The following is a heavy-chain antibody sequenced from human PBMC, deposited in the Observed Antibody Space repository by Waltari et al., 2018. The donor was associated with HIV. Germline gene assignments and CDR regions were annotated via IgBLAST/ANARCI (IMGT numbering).Heavy chain of an antibody. CDR2: IYHRGSP. Sequence: QVRLQESGPGLVKPSGTLSLTCTVSDASITSHNWWSWVRQRQPLGKGLECIGEIYHRGSPNYSPALKSRVTISLDKSKNRFSLKLNSVTAAGTAVYYCARLPDTPGVTWGRWFDRWGQGTLVTVSS. D-gene: IGHD3-3*01. J-gene: IGHJ5*02. CDR3: ARLPDTPGVTWGRWFDR. V-gene: IGHV4-4*02. CDR1: DASITSHNW.